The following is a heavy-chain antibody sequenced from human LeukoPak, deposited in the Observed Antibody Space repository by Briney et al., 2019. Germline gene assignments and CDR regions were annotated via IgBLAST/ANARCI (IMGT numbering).Heavy chain of an antibody. CDR3: AKNGDSERWLQPKFVTH. CDR2: IRYDGSNK. V-gene: IGHV3-30*02. J-gene: IGHJ4*02. CDR1: GFTFSSYG. Sequence: PGGSLRLSCAASGFTFSSYGMHWVRQAPGKGLEWVAFIRYDGSNKYYADSVKGRFTISRGNSKNTLYLQMNSLRAEDTAVYYCAKNGDSERWLQPKFVTHWGQGTLVTVSS. D-gene: IGHD5-24*01.